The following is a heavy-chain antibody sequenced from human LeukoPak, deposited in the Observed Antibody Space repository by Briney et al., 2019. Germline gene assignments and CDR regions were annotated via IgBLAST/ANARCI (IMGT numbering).Heavy chain of an antibody. CDR3: ARGYYSNYRYYYYGMDV. V-gene: IGHV4-34*01. Sequence: SETLSFTCAVYGGSFSGYYWSWIRQPPGKGLEWIGEINHSGSTNYNPSLKSRVTISVDTSKNQFSLKLSSVTAADTAVYYCARGYYSNYRYYYYGMDVWGQGTTVTVSS. CDR1: GGSFSGYY. CDR2: INHSGST. D-gene: IGHD4-11*01. J-gene: IGHJ6*02.